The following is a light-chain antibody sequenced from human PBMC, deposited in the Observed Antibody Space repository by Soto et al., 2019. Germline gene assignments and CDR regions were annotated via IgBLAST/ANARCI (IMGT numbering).Light chain of an antibody. V-gene: IGLV2-14*01. CDR2: EVS. CDR3: SSYTSISTYV. CDR1: SSDVGGYNY. J-gene: IGLJ1*01. Sequence: QSVLTQPASVSGSPGQSITLSCTGTSSDVGGYNYVSWYQQHLGKAPKLMIYEVSNRPSGVSNRFSGSKSGNTASLTISGLQAEDEADYYCSSYTSISTYVSGNGTKVTVL.